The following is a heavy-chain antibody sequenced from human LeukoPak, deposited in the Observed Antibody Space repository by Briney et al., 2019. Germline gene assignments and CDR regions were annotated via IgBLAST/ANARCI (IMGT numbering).Heavy chain of an antibody. V-gene: IGHV3-74*01. CDR2: INSDGSST. D-gene: IGHD4-23*01. Sequence: PGGSLRLSCAASGFTFSSYWMHWVHQAPGKGLVWVSRINSDGSSTSYADSVKGRFTISRDNAKNTLYLQMNSLRAEDTAVYYCASGYSSDYGGNTYWGQGTLVTVSS. J-gene: IGHJ4*02. CDR3: ASGYSSDYGGNTY. CDR1: GFTFSSYW.